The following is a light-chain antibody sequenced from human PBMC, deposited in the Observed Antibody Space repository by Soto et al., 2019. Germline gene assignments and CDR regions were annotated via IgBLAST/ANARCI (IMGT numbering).Light chain of an antibody. CDR3: QQYDRSPRT. CDR1: QTFTTSS. J-gene: IGKJ1*01. CDR2: GAS. V-gene: IGKV3-20*01. Sequence: EIVLTQSPGTLSLSPGERATLSCRASQTFTTSSLAWYRQKPGQAPRLLISGASNRATGIPDRFSGSGSGTDFTLTISRLEPEDFAVYYCQQYDRSPRTFGQGTKVDIK.